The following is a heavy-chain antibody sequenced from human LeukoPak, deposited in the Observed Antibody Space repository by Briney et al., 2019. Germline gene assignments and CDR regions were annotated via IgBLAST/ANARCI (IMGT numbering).Heavy chain of an antibody. CDR3: ANHQIAAAGTHGY. J-gene: IGHJ4*02. CDR2: ISGSGGST. V-gene: IGHV3-23*01. Sequence: GGSLRLSCAASGFTFSSYAMSWVRQAPGKGLEWVSAISGSGGSTYYADSVKGRFTISRDNSKNTLYPQMNSLRAEDTAVYYCANHQIAAAGTHGYWGQGTLVTVSS. CDR1: GFTFSSYA. D-gene: IGHD6-13*01.